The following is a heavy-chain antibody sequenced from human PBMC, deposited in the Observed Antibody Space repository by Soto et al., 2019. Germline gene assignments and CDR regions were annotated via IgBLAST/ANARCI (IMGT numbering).Heavy chain of an antibody. Sequence: GGSLRLSCAASGFTFSNYAMTWVRQGPGKGLEWVSGISGSGGRSYYADSVKGRFTISRDNSKSTLYLQMNSLRAEDTAVYYCARAYFVWSSEQPYYFDYWGQGTLVTVSS. CDR3: ARAYFVWSSEQPYYFDY. D-gene: IGHD3-16*01. CDR1: GFTFSNYA. CDR2: ISGSGGRS. J-gene: IGHJ4*02. V-gene: IGHV3-23*01.